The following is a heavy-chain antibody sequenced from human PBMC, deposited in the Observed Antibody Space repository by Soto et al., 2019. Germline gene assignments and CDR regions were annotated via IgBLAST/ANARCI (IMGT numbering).Heavy chain of an antibody. J-gene: IGHJ5*02. CDR3: AHSLLYCSSTSCYYWFDP. CDR2: IYWNDDK. Sequence: SGPTLVNPTQTLTLTCTFSGFSLSTSGVGVGWIRQPPGKALEWLALIYWNDDKRYSPSLKSRLTITKDTSKNQVVLTMTNMDPVDTATYYCAHSLLYCSSTSCYYWFDPWGQGTLVTVSS. V-gene: IGHV2-5*01. CDR1: GFSLSTSGVG. D-gene: IGHD2-2*01.